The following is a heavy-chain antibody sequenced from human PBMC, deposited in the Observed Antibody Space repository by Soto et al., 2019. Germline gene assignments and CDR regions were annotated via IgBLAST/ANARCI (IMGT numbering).Heavy chain of an antibody. CDR1: GDSISSSNYY. V-gene: IGHV4-39*01. Sequence: QLQLQESGPGLVKPSETLSLTCTVSGDSISSSNYYWGWIRQPPGKGLEWIGSMYNGGSTYYNPSLKSRVXTXVXPTTNPLSRERSSVTAADTAVYYCARLPLSRRALDHWGQGTLVTVSS. CDR3: ARLPLSRRALDH. J-gene: IGHJ4*02. D-gene: IGHD3-10*01. CDR2: MYNGGST.